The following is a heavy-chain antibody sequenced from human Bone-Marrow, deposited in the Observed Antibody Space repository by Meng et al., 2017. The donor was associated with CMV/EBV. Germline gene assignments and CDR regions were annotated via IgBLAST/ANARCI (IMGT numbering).Heavy chain of an antibody. V-gene: IGHV4-59*12. Sequence: SETLSLTCTVSGGSISSYYWSWIRQPPGKGLEWIGYIYYSGSTNYNPSLKSRVTISVDTSKTQFSLKRSSVTPEDMAGYYGARRGWAVKRGGYYGMDVWGQGTTVTVSS. J-gene: IGHJ6*02. D-gene: IGHD1-26*01. CDR2: IYYSGST. CDR3: ARRGWAVKRGGYYGMDV. CDR1: GGSISSYY.